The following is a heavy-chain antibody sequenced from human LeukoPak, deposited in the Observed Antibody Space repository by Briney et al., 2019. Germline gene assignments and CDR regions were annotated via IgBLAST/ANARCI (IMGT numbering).Heavy chain of an antibody. CDR2: IIPIFGTA. CDR1: GGTFSSYA. Sequence: ASVKVSCKASGGTFSSYAISWVRQAPGQGLEWMGGIIPIFGTANYAQKFQGRVTITTDESTSTAYMELSSLRSEDTAVYCCARATVTTSYYYYYMDVWGKGTTVTVSS. CDR3: ARATVTTSYYYYYMDV. D-gene: IGHD4-11*01. V-gene: IGHV1-69*05. J-gene: IGHJ6*03.